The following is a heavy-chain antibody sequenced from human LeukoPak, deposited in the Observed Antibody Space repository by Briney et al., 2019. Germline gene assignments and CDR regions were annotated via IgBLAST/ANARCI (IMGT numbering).Heavy chain of an antibody. CDR2: IYTSGST. D-gene: IGHD6-6*01. Sequence: SETLSLTCTVSGGSISSYYWSWIRQPPGKGLEWIGYIYTSGSTNYNPSLKSRVTISVDTSKNQFSLKLSSVTAADTAVYYCARQLAARKEIDYWGRGTLVTVSS. CDR3: ARQLAARKEIDY. CDR1: GGSISSYY. J-gene: IGHJ4*02. V-gene: IGHV4-4*09.